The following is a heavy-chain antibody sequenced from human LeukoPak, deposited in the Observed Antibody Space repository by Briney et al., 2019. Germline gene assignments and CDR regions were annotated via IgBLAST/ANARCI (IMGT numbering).Heavy chain of an antibody. Sequence: ASVKVSCKPLKYTFTNYYMHWVRQAPGQGLEWMGWINPNSGGTNYAQKFQGRVTMTRDTSISTAYMELSRLGSDDTAVYYCARGDYYDSSGYPDYWGQGTLVTVSS. D-gene: IGHD3-22*01. V-gene: IGHV1-2*02. CDR3: ARGDYYDSSGYPDY. J-gene: IGHJ4*02. CDR2: INPNSGGT. CDR1: KYTFTNYY.